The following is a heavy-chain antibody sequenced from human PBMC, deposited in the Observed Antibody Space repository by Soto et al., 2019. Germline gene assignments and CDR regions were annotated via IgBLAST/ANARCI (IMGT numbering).Heavy chain of an antibody. Sequence: ASVKVSCKTSAYTFTNSGISWVRQAPGQGLEWMGWINLYNGNTKYAQKLQGRVTMTTDTSTNTAYMELKSLTSDDTAVYYCARGGYDILTGLDCWGQGTLVTVSS. V-gene: IGHV1-18*01. J-gene: IGHJ4*02. CDR3: ARGGYDILTGLDC. CDR1: AYTFTNSG. D-gene: IGHD3-9*01. CDR2: INLYNGNT.